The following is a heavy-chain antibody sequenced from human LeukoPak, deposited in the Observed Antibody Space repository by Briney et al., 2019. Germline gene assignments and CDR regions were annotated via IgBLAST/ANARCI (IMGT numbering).Heavy chain of an antibody. CDR1: RFTFSDYY. CDR2: ISSSSSYI. J-gene: IGHJ4*02. V-gene: IGHV3-11*06. Sequence: GGSLRLSCAASRFTFSDYYMSWIRQAPGKGLEWVSSISSSSSYIYYADSVKGRFTISRDNAKNSLYLQMNSLRAEDTAVYYCARADWDTAMIDYWGQGTLVTVSS. CDR3: ARADWDTAMIDY. D-gene: IGHD5-18*01.